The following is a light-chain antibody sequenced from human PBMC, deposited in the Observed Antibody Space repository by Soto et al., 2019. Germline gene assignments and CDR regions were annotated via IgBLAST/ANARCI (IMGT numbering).Light chain of an antibody. CDR1: SSDVGAYNF. CDR2: DVS. Sequence: QSVLTQPASVSGSPGQSITVSCTGTSSDVGAYNFVAWYQQHPGKAPKVILYDVSDRPSGVSNRFSGSKSGNTASLTISGLQAEDEADYYCQSYDSSLSGVLFGGGTKLTVL. J-gene: IGLJ2*01. CDR3: QSYDSSLSGVL. V-gene: IGLV2-14*03.